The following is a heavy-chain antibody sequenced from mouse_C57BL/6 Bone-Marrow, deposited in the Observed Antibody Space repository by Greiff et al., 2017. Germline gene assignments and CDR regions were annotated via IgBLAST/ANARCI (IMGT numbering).Heavy chain of an antibody. D-gene: IGHD1-1*01. J-gene: IGHJ3*01. V-gene: IGHV10-1*01. CDR3: VRDYYCSSYWFAY. CDR1: GFSFNTYA. CDR2: IRSKSNNNAT. Sequence: EVKLMESGGGLVQPKGSLKLSCAASGFSFNTYAMTWVRQAPGKGLEWVARIRSKSNNNATYYDDSVKVRFTISRDDSESMLYLQMNNLKTEDTAMYYCVRDYYCSSYWFAYWGQGTLVTVSA.